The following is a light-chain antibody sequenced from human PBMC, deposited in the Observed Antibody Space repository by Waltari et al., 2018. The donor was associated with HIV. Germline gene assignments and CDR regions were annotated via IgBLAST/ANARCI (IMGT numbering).Light chain of an antibody. J-gene: IGKJ2*01. CDR3: QQYGTSPYT. CDR2: GAS. V-gene: IGKV3-20*01. Sequence: EIVLTQSPGTLSLSPGERATLSCRASQSVSSSHLAWYQQTPGLPPRLLIYGASSRATGTPDRFGGSGSGTDFTLTISRLEPEDFAVYYCQQYGTSPYTFGQGTELEIK. CDR1: QSVSSSH.